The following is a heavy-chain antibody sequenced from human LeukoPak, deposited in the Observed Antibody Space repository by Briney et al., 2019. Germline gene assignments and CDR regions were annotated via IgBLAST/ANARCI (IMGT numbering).Heavy chain of an antibody. CDR3: AKGTMATIYSAFDI. CDR1: GFTLDDYG. Sequence: GGSLRLSCAASGFTLDDYGMHWVRQAPGKGLEWVSGISWNGGSMAYADSVRGRFTISRDNAKTSLCLQMNTLRPEDTAFYYCAKGTMATIYSAFDIWGQGTMVTVSS. CDR2: ISWNGGSM. J-gene: IGHJ3*02. V-gene: IGHV3-9*01. D-gene: IGHD5-24*01.